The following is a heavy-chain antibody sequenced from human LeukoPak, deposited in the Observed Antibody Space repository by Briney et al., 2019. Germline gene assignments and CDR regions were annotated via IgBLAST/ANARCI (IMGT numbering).Heavy chain of an antibody. V-gene: IGHV1-2*02. J-gene: IGHJ3*02. CDR3: ARDRVGSGSYYYAFDI. CDR1: GYTFTGYY. CDR2: INPNSGGT. Sequence: ASVKVSCKASGYTFTGYYMHWVRQAPGQGLEWMGWINPNSGGTNHAQKFQGRVTMTRDTSISTAYMELSRLRSDDTAVYYCARDRVGSGSYYYAFDIWGQGTMVTVSS. D-gene: IGHD1-26*01.